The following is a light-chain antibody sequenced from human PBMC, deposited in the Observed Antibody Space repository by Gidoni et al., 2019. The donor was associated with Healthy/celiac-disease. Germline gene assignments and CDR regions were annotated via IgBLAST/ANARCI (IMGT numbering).Light chain of an antibody. J-gene: IGKJ2*01. CDR1: QGIRND. Sequence: AIQMTQSPSSLSASVGDRVTITCRASQGIRNDLGWYQQKPGKVPKLLIYAASSIQSGVPSRFSGSGSGTDFTLTISSLQPEDFATYYCLQDYNYPYTFGQGTKLEIK. CDR3: LQDYNYPYT. CDR2: AAS. V-gene: IGKV1-6*01.